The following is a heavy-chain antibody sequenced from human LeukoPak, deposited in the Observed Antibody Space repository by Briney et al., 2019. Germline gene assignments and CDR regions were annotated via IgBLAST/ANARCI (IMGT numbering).Heavy chain of an antibody. CDR3: ARGGPKCGGDCFDY. D-gene: IGHD2-21*01. V-gene: IGHV1-8*01. J-gene: IGHJ4*02. CDR1: TYTFTNYD. Sequence: EASVKVSCKASTYTFTNYDINWLRQATGQRLEWMGWMNPYNSNTGYAQKFQGRVTMTRNTSINTAYMELSSLRSEDTAVYFCARGGPKCGGDCFDYWGQGTLVTVSS. CDR2: MNPYNSNT.